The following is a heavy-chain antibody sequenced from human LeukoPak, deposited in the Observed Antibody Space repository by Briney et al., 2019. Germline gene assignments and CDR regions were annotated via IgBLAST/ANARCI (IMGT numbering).Heavy chain of an antibody. D-gene: IGHD3-3*01. V-gene: IGHV4-59*01. CDR2: IYYSGST. J-gene: IGHJ4*02. Sequence: SGTLSLTCTVSGGSISSYYWSWIRQPPGKGLEWIGYIYYSGSTNYNPSLKSRVTISVDTSKNQFSLKLSSVTAADTAVYYCARADFWSGLAYWGQGTLVTVSS. CDR1: GGSISSYY. CDR3: ARADFWSGLAY.